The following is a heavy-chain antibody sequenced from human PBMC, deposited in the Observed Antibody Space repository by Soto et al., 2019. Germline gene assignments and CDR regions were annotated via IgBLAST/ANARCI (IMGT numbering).Heavy chain of an antibody. CDR2: FFSDVER. V-gene: IGHV2-26*01. D-gene: IGHD4-17*01. CDR1: GFSLSSGRMG. Sequence: KSGPTLVNPTETLTLTCTVSGFSLSSGRMGVSWIRQPPGKPLEWLAHFFSDVERSYSASMQSRLTLSTDISGSQVVLTMTNMDPVDTATYYCARMDGDFNYYALDVWGQGTTVTVSS. J-gene: IGHJ6*02. CDR3: ARMDGDFNYYALDV.